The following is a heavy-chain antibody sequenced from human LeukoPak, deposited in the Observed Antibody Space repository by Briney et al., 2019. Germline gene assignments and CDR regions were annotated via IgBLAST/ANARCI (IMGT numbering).Heavy chain of an antibody. V-gene: IGHV3-21*01. CDR1: GFTFSSFA. CDR2: ISSSSSYT. Sequence: GGSLRLSCAASGFTFSSFAMSWVRQAPGKGLEWVSSISSSSSYTYYADSVKGRFTISRDNARNSLYLRMNSLRAEDPAVYYCARDPRACSSSDIDYWGQGTLVTVSS. J-gene: IGHJ4*02. CDR3: ARDPRACSSSDIDY. D-gene: IGHD6-6*01.